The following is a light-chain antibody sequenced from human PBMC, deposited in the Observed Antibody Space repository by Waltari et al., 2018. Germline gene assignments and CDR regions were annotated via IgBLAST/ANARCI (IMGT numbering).Light chain of an antibody. J-gene: IGKJ4*01. V-gene: IGKV2-24*01. CDR3: MQARQFPVT. CDR2: QIS. CDR1: ESLVHKNGKTF. Sequence: EIVLTQTPLSLSAIVGQPASISCRSSESLVHKNGKTFLSWLHQRPVQPPRLLIHQISDRFSGVPDRFSGSGAGTHFTLEISRVEPEDVGIYYCMQARQFPVTFGGGTKVDI.